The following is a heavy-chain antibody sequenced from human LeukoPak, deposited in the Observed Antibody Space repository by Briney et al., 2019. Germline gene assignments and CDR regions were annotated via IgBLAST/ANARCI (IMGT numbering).Heavy chain of an antibody. CDR2: INSDGSST. J-gene: IGHJ4*02. CDR3: ARVGIALTSPFDY. Sequence: GGSLRLSCAASGFTFSSYWMHWVRQAPGKGLVWVSRINSDGSSTSYADSVKGRFTISRDNAKNTLYLQMHNLRADDTAVYFCARVGIALTSPFDYWGLGTLVAVSS. V-gene: IGHV3-74*01. CDR1: GFTFSSYW. D-gene: IGHD1-1*01.